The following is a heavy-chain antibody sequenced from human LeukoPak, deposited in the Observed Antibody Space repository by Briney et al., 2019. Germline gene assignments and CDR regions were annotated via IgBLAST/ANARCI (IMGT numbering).Heavy chain of an antibody. Sequence: ASVKVSCKASGYTFASYGISWVRQAPGQGLEWMGWISAYNGNTNYAQKLQGRVTMTTDTSTSTAYMELRGLRSDDTAVYYCARGRRDITMIVVVITPFDYWGQGTLVTVSS. CDR3: ARGRRDITMIVVVITPFDY. V-gene: IGHV1-18*01. D-gene: IGHD3-22*01. CDR2: ISAYNGNT. CDR1: GYTFASYG. J-gene: IGHJ4*02.